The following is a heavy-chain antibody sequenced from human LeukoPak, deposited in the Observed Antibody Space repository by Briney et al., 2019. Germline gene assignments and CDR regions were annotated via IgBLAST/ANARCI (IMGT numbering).Heavy chain of an antibody. CDR2: ISGSGGST. J-gene: IGHJ4*02. D-gene: IGHD3-22*01. CDR3: AKGPTIWYYYDSSGYGGYFDY. CDR1: GFTFSSYA. V-gene: IGHV3-23*01. Sequence: GGSLRLSCAASGFTFSSYAMSWVRQAPGKGLEWVSAISGSGGSTYYADSVKGRFTISRDNSKNTLYLQMNSLRAEDTAVYYCAKGPTIWYYYDSSGYGGYFDYWGQGTLVTVSS.